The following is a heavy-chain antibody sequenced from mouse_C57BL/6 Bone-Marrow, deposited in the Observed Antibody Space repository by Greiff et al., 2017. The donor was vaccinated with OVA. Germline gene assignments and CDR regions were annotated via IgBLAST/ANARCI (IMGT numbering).Heavy chain of an antibody. D-gene: IGHD1-1*01. Sequence: QVQLKQSGAELVKPGASVKISCKASGYAFSSYWMNWVKQRPGKGLEWIGQIYPGDGDTNYNGKFKGKATLTADKSSSTAYMQLSSLTSEDSAVYFCARGDYYGSRADYWGQGTTLTVSS. CDR1: GYAFSSYW. CDR2: IYPGDGDT. V-gene: IGHV1-80*01. CDR3: ARGDYYGSRADY. J-gene: IGHJ2*01.